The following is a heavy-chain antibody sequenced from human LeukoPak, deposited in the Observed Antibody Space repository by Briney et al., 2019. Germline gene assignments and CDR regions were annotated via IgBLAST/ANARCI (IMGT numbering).Heavy chain of an antibody. CDR1: GFTFSSYS. D-gene: IGHD6-19*01. CDR2: ISSSSSYI. V-gene: IGHV3-21*01. Sequence: GGPLRLSCAASGFTFSSYSMNWVRQAPGKGLEWVSSISSSSSYIYYADSVKGRFAISRDNAKNSLYLQMNSLRAEDTAVYYCARDVYSSGWPSFFDYWGQGTLVTVSS. CDR3: ARDVYSSGWPSFFDY. J-gene: IGHJ4*02.